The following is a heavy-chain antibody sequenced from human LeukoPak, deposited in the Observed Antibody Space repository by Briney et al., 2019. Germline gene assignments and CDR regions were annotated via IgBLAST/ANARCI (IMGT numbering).Heavy chain of an antibody. CDR2: IYYSGST. CDR1: GGSISSYY. V-gene: IGHV4-59*08. J-gene: IGHJ3*02. Sequence: SETLSLTCTVSGGSISSYYWSWIRQPPGKGLEWIGYIYYSGSTNYNPSLKSRVTISVDTSKNQFSLKLSSVTAADTAVYYCAGNRYYDILTGDDAFDIWGRGIMVTVSS. D-gene: IGHD3-9*01. CDR3: AGNRYYDILTGDDAFDI.